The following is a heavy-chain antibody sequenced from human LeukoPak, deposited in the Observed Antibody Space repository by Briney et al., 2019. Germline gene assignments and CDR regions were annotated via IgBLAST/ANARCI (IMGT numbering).Heavy chain of an antibody. CDR1: GFTLSSYS. CDR3: AREALIAVAGTFDY. CDR2: ISSSSTI. Sequence: PGGSLRLSCAASGFTLSSYSMNWVRQAPGKGLEWVSYISSSSTIYYADSVKGRFTISRDNAKNSLYLQTNSLRAEDTAVYYCAREALIAVAGTFDYWGQGTLVTVSS. J-gene: IGHJ4*02. D-gene: IGHD6-19*01. V-gene: IGHV3-48*01.